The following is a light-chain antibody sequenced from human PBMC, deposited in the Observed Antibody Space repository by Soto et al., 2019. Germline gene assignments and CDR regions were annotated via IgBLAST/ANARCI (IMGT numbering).Light chain of an antibody. J-gene: IGKJ4*01. Sequence: EIVLTQSPATLSLSPGDRATLSCRASQSITTSLAWYQHQPGQAPRLLIYDASNRAAGVPARFSGSGSGTHFTLPISSLERGDFAVYYCQHRTNWPSLTFGGGTKLEIK. V-gene: IGKV3-11*01. CDR3: QHRTNWPSLT. CDR2: DAS. CDR1: QSITTS.